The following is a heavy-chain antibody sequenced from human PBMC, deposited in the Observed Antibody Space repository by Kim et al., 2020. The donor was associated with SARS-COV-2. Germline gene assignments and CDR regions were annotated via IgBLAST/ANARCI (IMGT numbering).Heavy chain of an antibody. V-gene: IGHV1-8*01. D-gene: IGHD4-17*01. Sequence: ASVKVSCKASGYTFTSYDINWVRQATGQGLEWMGWMNPNSGNTGYAQKFQGRVTMTRNTSISTAYMELSSLRSEDTAVYYCSPTVTRNYYYYYGMDVWGQGTTVTVSS. CDR1: GYTFTSYD. CDR2: MNPNSGNT. CDR3: SPTVTRNYYYYYGMDV. J-gene: IGHJ6*02.